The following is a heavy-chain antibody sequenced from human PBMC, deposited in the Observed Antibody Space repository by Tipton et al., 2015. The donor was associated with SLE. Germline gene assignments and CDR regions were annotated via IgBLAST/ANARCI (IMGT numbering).Heavy chain of an antibody. V-gene: IGHV3-7*01. CDR2: IKQEGGEK. Sequence: SLRLSCVTSGFNLGTYWMGWVRQAPGKGLEWVANIKQEGGEKYYMDSVKGRVTISRDNAKNTLYLQMVSLRVEDTAVYYCARAPLYGSSDAFDIWGQGTMVTVSS. D-gene: IGHD3-10*01. J-gene: IGHJ3*02. CDR1: GFNLGTYW. CDR3: ARAPLYGSSDAFDI.